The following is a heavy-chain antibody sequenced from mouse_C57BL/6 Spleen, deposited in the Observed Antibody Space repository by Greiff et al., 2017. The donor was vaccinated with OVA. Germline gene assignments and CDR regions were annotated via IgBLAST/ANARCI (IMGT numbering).Heavy chain of an antibody. CDR3: ARDTYGNEDAMDY. D-gene: IGHD2-1*01. CDR2: ISYDGSN. J-gene: IGHJ4*01. V-gene: IGHV3-6*01. CDR1: GYSITSGYY. Sequence: EVKLMESGPGLVKPSQSLSLTCSVTGYSITSGYYWNWIRQFPGNKLEWMGYISYDGSNNYNPSLKNRISITRDTSKNQFFLKLNSVTTEDTATYYCARDTYGNEDAMDYWGQGTSVTVSS.